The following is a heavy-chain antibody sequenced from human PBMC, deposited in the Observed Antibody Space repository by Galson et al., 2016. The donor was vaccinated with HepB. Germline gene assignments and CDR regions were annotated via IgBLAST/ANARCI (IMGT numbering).Heavy chain of an antibody. V-gene: IGHV3-30*04. CDR3: ARDWAGVMGYFDY. J-gene: IGHJ4*02. CDR2: VSYDGTYK. D-gene: IGHD3-16*01. Sequence: SLRLSCAASGFTFRSYSMHWVRQAPGKGLEWLAVVSYDGTYKHYADSMKGRFTISRDNSNNTLYLQMNTLRAEDTAVYYCARDWAGVMGYFDYWGQGILVIVSS. CDR1: GFTFRSYS.